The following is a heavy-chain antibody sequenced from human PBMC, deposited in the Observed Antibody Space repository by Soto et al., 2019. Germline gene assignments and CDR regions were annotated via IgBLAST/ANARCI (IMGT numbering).Heavy chain of an antibody. V-gene: IGHV4-59*08. Sequence: SETLSLTCTVSGGSISSYYWSWIRQPPGKGLEWIGYIYYSGSTNYNPSLKSRVTISVDTSKNQFSLKLSSVTAADTAVYYCARRGREYDYIWGSYRSVDYNWFDPWGQGTLVTVSS. CDR1: GGSISSYY. J-gene: IGHJ5*02. CDR3: ARRGREYDYIWGSYRSVDYNWFDP. D-gene: IGHD3-16*02. CDR2: IYYSGST.